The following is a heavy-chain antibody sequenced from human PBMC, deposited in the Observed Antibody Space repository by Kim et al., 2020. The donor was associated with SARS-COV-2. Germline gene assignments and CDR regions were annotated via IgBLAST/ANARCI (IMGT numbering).Heavy chain of an antibody. CDR1: GFTFSSYE. D-gene: IGHD6-13*01. J-gene: IGHJ6*01. CDR2: ISSSGNII. CDR3: ARDYALAALVTVLRYGM. V-gene: IGHV3-48*03. Sequence: GGSLRLSCAASGFTFSSYEMNWVRQAPGKGLEWVSYISSSGNIIYYADSVKGRFTISRDNAKNSLYLQMSSLRAEDTAVYYCARDYALAALVTVLRYGM.